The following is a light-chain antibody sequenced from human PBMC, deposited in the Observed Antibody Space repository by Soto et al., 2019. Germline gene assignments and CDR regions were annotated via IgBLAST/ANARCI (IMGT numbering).Light chain of an antibody. CDR2: EGS. V-gene: IGLV2-23*01. CDR3: CSYATSRTLV. Sequence: QSALTQTASVSASPGQSITISCSGTSSDVGSYNLVSWYQHYPGKAPKLIIYEGSRRPSGVSDRFSGSKSGNTASLTISGLQAEDEADYYCCSYATSRTLVFGGGNKVTVL. J-gene: IGLJ3*02. CDR1: SSDVGSYNL.